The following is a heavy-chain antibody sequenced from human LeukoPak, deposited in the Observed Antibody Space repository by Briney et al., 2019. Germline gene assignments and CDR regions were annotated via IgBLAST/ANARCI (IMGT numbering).Heavy chain of an antibody. V-gene: IGHV1-2*02. Sequence: ASVKVSCKASGYTFIAFYIHWVRQAPVQGLEWMGWINANSGDTNYAQKFQGRVTMTRDTSISAAYMDLSSLRSDDTAVYYCAKGLSTGCFDPWGQGTLVTVSS. CDR2: INANSGDT. CDR3: AKGLSTGCFDP. J-gene: IGHJ5*02. CDR1: GYTFIAFY.